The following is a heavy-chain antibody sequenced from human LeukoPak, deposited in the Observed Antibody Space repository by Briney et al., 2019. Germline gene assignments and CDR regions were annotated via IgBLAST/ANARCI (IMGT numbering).Heavy chain of an antibody. Sequence: ASVKVSCKASGYTFTSYYMHWVRQAPGQGLEWMGIINPSGGSTSYAQKFQGRVTMTRDTSTSTVYMELSSLRSEDTAVYHCASHTSPCSGGSCYHDDAFDIWGQGTMVTVSS. CDR3: ASHTSPCSGGSCYHDDAFDI. CDR1: GYTFTSYY. D-gene: IGHD2-15*01. J-gene: IGHJ3*02. V-gene: IGHV1-46*01. CDR2: INPSGGST.